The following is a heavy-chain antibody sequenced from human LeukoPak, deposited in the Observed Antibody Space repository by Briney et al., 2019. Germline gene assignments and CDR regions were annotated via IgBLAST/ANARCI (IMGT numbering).Heavy chain of an antibody. Sequence: PGGSLRLSCAASGFTFSTYAMSWARQAPGKGLEWVSGISGSDDNTFYADSVKGRFTISRDNSKNTLYLQMNSLRAEDTAVYYCAKDRVCSGGSCYFDYWGQGTLVTVSS. CDR1: GFTFSTYA. D-gene: IGHD2-15*01. V-gene: IGHV3-23*01. J-gene: IGHJ4*03. CDR3: AKDRVCSGGSCYFDY. CDR2: ISGSDDNT.